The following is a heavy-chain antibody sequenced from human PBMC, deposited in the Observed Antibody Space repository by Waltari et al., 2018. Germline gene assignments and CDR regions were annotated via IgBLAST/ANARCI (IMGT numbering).Heavy chain of an antibody. V-gene: IGHV5-51*01. J-gene: IGHJ6*02. D-gene: IGHD6-19*01. Sequence: EVQLVQSGAEVKKPGESLKIPCKASGYTFSNYWIGWVRQMPGKGPEWMGVIYPADSNTKYSPPFHGQVTMSAERSISTAYLQWRSLQASDTGIYYCARGSGRPLDDYYYYGLDVWGQGTAVTVSS. CDR1: GYTFSNYW. CDR3: ARGSGRPLDDYYYYGLDV. CDR2: IYPADSNT.